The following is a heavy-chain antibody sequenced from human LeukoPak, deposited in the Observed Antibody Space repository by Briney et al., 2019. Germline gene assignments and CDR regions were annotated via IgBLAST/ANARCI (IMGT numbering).Heavy chain of an antibody. V-gene: IGHV1-69*06. D-gene: IGHD3-22*01. CDR2: IIPIFGTA. CDR1: GGTFSSYA. CDR3: ARDPLDYYDSSGSSSY. J-gene: IGHJ4*02. Sequence: SVKVSCKASGGTFSSYAISWVRQAPGQGLECMGGIIPIFGTANYAQKFQGRVTITADKSTSTAYMELSSLRSEDTAVYYCARDPLDYYDSSGSSSYWGQGTLVTVSS.